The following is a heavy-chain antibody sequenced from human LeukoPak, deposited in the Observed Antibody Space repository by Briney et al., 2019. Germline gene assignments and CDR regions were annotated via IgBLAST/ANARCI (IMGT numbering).Heavy chain of an antibody. CDR3: ARGGGYCSGGSCYSQFDY. CDR2: IYYSGST. J-gene: IGHJ4*02. Sequence: SETLSLTCTVSGGSISSYYWSWIRQPPGKGLEWIRYIYYSGSTNYNLSLKSRVTISVDTSKNQFSLKLSSVTAADTAVYYCARGGGYCSGGSCYSQFDYWGQGTLVTVSS. CDR1: GGSISSYY. V-gene: IGHV4-59*01. D-gene: IGHD2-15*01.